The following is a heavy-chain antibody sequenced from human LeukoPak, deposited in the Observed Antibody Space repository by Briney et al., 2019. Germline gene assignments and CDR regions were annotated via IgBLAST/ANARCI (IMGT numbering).Heavy chain of an antibody. CDR3: ARDSSRTFDS. Sequence: GGSLRLSCAASGFTFSDHYMNWIRQAPGKGLEWVSYISGRNNYTNYADSVKGRFTISRDNAKKSLYLQMNSLRVEDTAVYYCARDSSRTFDSWGREPGSPSPQ. CDR2: ISGRNNYT. V-gene: IGHV3-11*06. J-gene: IGHJ4*02. D-gene: IGHD1-1*01. CDR1: GFTFSDHY.